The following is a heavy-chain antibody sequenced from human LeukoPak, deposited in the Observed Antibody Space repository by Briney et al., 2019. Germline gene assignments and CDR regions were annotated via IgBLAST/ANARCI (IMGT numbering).Heavy chain of an antibody. CDR3: ARGPHASGWYDY. CDR1: GFTFSSYA. Sequence: GSLRLSCAASGFTFSSYAMSWVRQAPGKGLEWVSAISGSGGSTYYADSVKGRFTISRDNSKNTLYLQMNSLRAEDTAVYYCARGPHASGWYDYWGQGTLVTVSS. J-gene: IGHJ4*02. CDR2: ISGSGGST. V-gene: IGHV3-23*01. D-gene: IGHD6-19*01.